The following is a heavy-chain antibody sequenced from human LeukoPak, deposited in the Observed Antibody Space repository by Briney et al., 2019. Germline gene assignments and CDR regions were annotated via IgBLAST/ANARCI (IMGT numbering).Heavy chain of an antibody. CDR2: IIPIFGTA. J-gene: IGHJ4*02. Sequence: SVKVSCKASGGTFSSYAISWVRQAPGQGLEWMGGIIPIFGTANYAQKFQGRVTITTDESTSTAYMELSSLRSEDTAVYYCARSLSLTSPYFDYWGQGTLVTVSS. V-gene: IGHV1-69*05. CDR3: ARSLSLTSPYFDY. D-gene: IGHD4/OR15-4a*01. CDR1: GGTFSSYA.